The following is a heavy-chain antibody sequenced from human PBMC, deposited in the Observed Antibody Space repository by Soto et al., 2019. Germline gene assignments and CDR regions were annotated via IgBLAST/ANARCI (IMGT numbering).Heavy chain of an antibody. CDR1: GVSIYTGGFY. CDR3: ARDNYDGSGYHSGFDH. CDR2: VYFGGAT. D-gene: IGHD3-22*01. V-gene: IGHV4-31*03. J-gene: IGHJ5*02. Sequence: TLSLTCTVSGVSIYTGGFYWSWIRQRPDKGLEWIGYVYFGGATFYNPSLKSRVTISVGTSENQFSLKLTSVTAADTAIYYCARDNYDGSGYHSGFDHWGPGTLVTVSS.